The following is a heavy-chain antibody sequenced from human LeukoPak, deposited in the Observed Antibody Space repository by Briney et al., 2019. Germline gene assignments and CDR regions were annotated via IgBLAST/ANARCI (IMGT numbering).Heavy chain of an antibody. CDR3: ARGLTTGGFDY. CDR2: ISSSGSSI. V-gene: IGHV3-11*01. CDR1: GFTFSDYY. D-gene: IGHD4-17*01. Sequence: GGSLRLSCAASGFTFSDYYVSWIRQAPGKGLEWVSYISSSGSSIYYADSVKGRFTISRDNAKNSLYLQMNSLKAEDTAFYYRARGLTTGGFDYWGQGTLVTVSS. J-gene: IGHJ4*02.